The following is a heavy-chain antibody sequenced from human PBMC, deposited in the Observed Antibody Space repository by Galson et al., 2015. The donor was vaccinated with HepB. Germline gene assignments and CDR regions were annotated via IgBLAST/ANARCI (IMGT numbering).Heavy chain of an antibody. J-gene: IGHJ4*02. CDR2: IDWEDDK. V-gene: IGHV2-70*01. CDR1: GFSLNTRGMC. CDR3: ARTQTSVKTPYYFYN. D-gene: IGHD4-17*01. Sequence: PALVKPTQTVTLTCTFSGFSLNTRGMCVSWIRQPPGKALEWLALIDWEDDKYYSASLKTRLTISKDTSKNQVVLTVAKMDPVDTATYYCARTQTSVKTPYYFYNWGQGTLVTVSS.